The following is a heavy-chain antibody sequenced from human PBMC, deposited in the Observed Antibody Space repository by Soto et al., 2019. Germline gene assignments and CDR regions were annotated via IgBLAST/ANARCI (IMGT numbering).Heavy chain of an antibody. CDR1: GYTFTSYG. Sequence: ASVKVSCKASGYTFTSYGISWVRQAPGQGLEWMGWISAYNGNTNYAQKLQGRVTMTTDTSTSTAYMELRSLRSDDTAVYYCARDLTSDYYDSSGYGADFDIWGQGTMVTVSS. V-gene: IGHV1-18*01. CDR2: ISAYNGNT. CDR3: ARDLTSDYYDSSGYGADFDI. J-gene: IGHJ3*02. D-gene: IGHD3-22*01.